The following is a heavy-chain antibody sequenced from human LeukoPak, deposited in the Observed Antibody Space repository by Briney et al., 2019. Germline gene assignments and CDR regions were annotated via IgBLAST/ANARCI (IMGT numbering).Heavy chain of an antibody. CDR2: ISYDGSNK. J-gene: IGHJ4*02. Sequence: GGSLRLSCAASGFTFSSYGMHWVRQAPGKGLEWVAVISYDGSNKYYADSVKGRFTISRDNSKNTLYLQMNSLRAEDTAVYYCAKDSYYYGSGSYFIRYFDYWGQGTLVNVSS. D-gene: IGHD3-10*01. CDR3: AKDSYYYGSGSYFIRYFDY. V-gene: IGHV3-30*18. CDR1: GFTFSSYG.